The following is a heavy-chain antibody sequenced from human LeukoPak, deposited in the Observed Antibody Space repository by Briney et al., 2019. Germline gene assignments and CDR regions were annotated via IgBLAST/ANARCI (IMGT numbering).Heavy chain of an antibody. CDR3: ARGFPFHPGGYSS. CDR2: INHSGST. V-gene: IGHV4-34*01. J-gene: IGHJ4*02. CDR1: GGSFSGYY. D-gene: IGHD4-23*01. Sequence: SETLSLTCAVYGGSFSGYYWSWIRQPPGKGLEWIGEINHSGSTNYNPSLKSRVTISVDTSKNQFSLKLSSVTAADTAVYYCARGFPFHPGGYSSWGQGTLVTVSS.